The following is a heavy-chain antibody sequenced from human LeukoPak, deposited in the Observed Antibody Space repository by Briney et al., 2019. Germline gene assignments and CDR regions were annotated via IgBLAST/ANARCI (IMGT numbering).Heavy chain of an antibody. CDR1: GYTFTSYG. CDR2: ISAYNGNT. V-gene: IGHV1-18*01. D-gene: IGHD3-3*01. CDR3: ARGGPYDFWSGYTNFDY. Sequence: ASVKVSCKASGYTFTSYGISWVRQAPGQGLEWMGWISAYNGNTNYAQKLQGRVTMTTDTSTSTAYMELRSLRSDETAVYYCARGGPYDFWSGYTNFDYWGQGTLVTVSS. J-gene: IGHJ4*02.